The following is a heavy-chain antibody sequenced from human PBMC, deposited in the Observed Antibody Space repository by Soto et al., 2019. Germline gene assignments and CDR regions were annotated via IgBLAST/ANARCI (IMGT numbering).Heavy chain of an antibody. CDR1: GGSISSYY. Sequence: PSETLSLTCTVSGGSISSYYWSWIRQPPGKGLEWIGYIFYSGSTNYNPSLKSRVTISVDTSKNQFSLKLSSVTAADTAVYYCAIRRDAYTCFDYWGQGTLVTAPQ. J-gene: IGHJ4*02. CDR3: AIRRDAYTCFDY. D-gene: IGHD2-2*01. CDR2: IFYSGST. V-gene: IGHV4-59*08.